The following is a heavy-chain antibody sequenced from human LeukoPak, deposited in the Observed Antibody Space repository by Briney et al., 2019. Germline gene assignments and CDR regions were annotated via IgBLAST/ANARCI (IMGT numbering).Heavy chain of an antibody. CDR2: INHKNGGT. Sequence: VASVTVSCKASGYTFTDYHIHWVRQAPGQGVEWLGWINHKNGGTKYVRKFWGRFTLTEDTSSGTASMELNRLTYGDTAVYYCARVLHDRSALGFFYYYMDVWGKGTTVIVSS. J-gene: IGHJ6*03. D-gene: IGHD3-22*01. V-gene: IGHV1-2*02. CDR1: GYTFTDYH. CDR3: ARVLHDRSALGFFYYYMDV.